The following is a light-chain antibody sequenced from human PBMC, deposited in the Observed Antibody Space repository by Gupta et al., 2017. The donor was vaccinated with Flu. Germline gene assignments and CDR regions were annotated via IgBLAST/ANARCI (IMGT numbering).Light chain of an antibody. CDR1: ATDVGGYNY. Sequence: QSALTQPPAASGSPGQSVTISCTGTATDVGGYNYVSWYQQHPGRAPKLVIYEVTKRPSGVPDRFSGSKSGNTASLTVSGLQAEDEADYYCSSYGGDNDLVFGTETKVTVL. J-gene: IGLJ1*01. V-gene: IGLV2-8*01. CDR3: SSYGGDNDLV. CDR2: EVT.